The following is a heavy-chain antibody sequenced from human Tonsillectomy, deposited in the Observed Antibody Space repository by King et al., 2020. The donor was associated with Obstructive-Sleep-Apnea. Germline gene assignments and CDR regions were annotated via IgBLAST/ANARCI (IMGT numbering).Heavy chain of an antibody. CDR1: GFTFSNYG. CDR2: ISYDGSEK. CDR3: GGYNWFDP. V-gene: IGHV3-30*03. D-gene: IGHD6-13*01. Sequence: VQLVESGGGVVQPGRSLRLSCAASGFTFSNYGMHWVRQAPGEGLEWVAIISYDGSEKYYADSLKGRFTISRDNSKSTLYLQMNSLRPEDTAVYYCGGYNWFDPWGQGTLVTVSS. J-gene: IGHJ5*02.